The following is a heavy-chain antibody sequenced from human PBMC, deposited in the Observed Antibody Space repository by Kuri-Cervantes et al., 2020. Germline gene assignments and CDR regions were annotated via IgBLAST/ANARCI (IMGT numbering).Heavy chain of an antibody. Sequence: GESLKISCAASGFTVSSKHMTWVRQAPGKGLEWVSVIYSGGSTNYADSVKGRFTISRDNSKNTLFLQMNSLRAEDTAVYYCARPYSYDTSGYFDYWGQGTLVTVSS. CDR2: IYSGGST. CDR1: GFTVSSKH. CDR3: ARPYSYDTSGYFDY. D-gene: IGHD3-22*01. V-gene: IGHV3-53*01. J-gene: IGHJ4*02.